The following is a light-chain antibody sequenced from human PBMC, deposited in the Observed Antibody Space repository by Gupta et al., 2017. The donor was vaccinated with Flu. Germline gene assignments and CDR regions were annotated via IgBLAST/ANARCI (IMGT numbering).Light chain of an antibody. Sequence: QSVLTQPPSVSAAPGQKVTISCSGSSSNIGNNYVSWYQQLPGTAPKLLIYEIDKRPSGIPDRFSGSKSGTSATLGITGLQTGDEADYYCGTWDSSLSPVVFGGGTKLTVL. V-gene: IGLV1-51*02. CDR1: SSNIGNNY. CDR2: EID. J-gene: IGLJ2*01. CDR3: GTWDSSLSPVV.